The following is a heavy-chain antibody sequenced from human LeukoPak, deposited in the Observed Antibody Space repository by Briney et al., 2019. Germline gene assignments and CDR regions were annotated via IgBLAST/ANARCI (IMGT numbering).Heavy chain of an antibody. J-gene: IGHJ6*03. Sequence: PGGSLRLSCAASGFTFSASWMTWVRQAPGKGLEWVANIKQDGTEQYTADSLKGRFTISRDSAKRLLFLQMNSLRVEDTAVYYCARVGPPYYYYYMDVWGNGTTVTVSS. CDR2: IKQDGTEQ. CDR3: ARVGPPYYYYYMDV. V-gene: IGHV3-7*01. CDR1: GFTFSASW.